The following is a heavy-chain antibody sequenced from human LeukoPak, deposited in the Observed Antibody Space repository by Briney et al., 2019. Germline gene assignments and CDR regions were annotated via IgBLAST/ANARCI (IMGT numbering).Heavy chain of an antibody. CDR1: GGSISSYY. V-gene: IGHV4-59*01. Sequence: PSETLSLTCTVSGGSISSYYWSWIRQPPGKGLEWIGYIYYSGSTNYNPSLKSRVTISVDTSKNQFSLKLSSVTAADTAVYYCARDLEYCSSTSCYRHLDYWGQGTLVTVSS. CDR3: ARDLEYCSSTSCYRHLDY. J-gene: IGHJ4*02. CDR2: IYYSGST. D-gene: IGHD2-2*01.